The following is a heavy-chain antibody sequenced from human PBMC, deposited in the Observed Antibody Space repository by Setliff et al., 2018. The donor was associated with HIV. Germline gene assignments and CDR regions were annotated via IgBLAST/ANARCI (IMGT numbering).Heavy chain of an antibody. CDR2: INWNGGST. D-gene: IGHD2-15*01. CDR1: GFTVDEYG. J-gene: IGHJ6*03. Sequence: GGSLRLSCAASGFTVDEYGMSWVRQAPGKGLAWVSGINWNGGSTGYADSVKGRFTISRNDAENSLFLQLNSLRDEDTAVYYCSRSQGIGNYYMDVWGTGTTVTVSS. V-gene: IGHV3-20*04. CDR3: SRSQGIGNYYMDV.